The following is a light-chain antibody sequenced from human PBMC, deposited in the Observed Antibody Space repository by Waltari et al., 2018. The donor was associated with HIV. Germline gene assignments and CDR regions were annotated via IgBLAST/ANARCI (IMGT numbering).Light chain of an antibody. CDR3: QHYHGTPS. J-gene: IGKJ2*01. CDR1: QGINNG. Sequence: DIQMTQSPSSLSASVGDRVTITCRASQGINNGLALYQQKPGRAPKLLLSAASRLQSGVPSRFSGSASGTDYTLTISSLQPEDFATYYCQHYHGTPSFGQGTKLEIK. V-gene: IGKV1-NL1*01. CDR2: AAS.